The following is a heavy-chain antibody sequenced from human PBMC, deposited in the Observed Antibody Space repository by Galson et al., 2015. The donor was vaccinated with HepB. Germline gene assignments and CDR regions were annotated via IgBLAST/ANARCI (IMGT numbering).Heavy chain of an antibody. CDR2: ISAYNGST. CDR1: GYTFTSYG. CDR3: ARDYYDSSGRDHAFDI. Sequence: SVKVSCKASGYTFTSYGISWVRQAPGQGLEWMGWISAYNGSTNYAQKLQGRVTMTTDTSTSTAYMELRSLRSDDTAVYYCARDYYDSSGRDHAFDIWGQGTMVTVSS. D-gene: IGHD3-22*01. J-gene: IGHJ3*02. V-gene: IGHV1-18*04.